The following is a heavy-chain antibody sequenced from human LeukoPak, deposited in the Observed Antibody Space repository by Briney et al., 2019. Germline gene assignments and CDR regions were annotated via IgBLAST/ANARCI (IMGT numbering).Heavy chain of an antibody. CDR3: ATGGAAAGLNWFDP. J-gene: IGHJ5*02. V-gene: IGHV1-24*01. D-gene: IGHD6-13*01. CDR1: GYTLTELS. Sequence: GASVKVSCKVSGYTLTELSMHWVRQAPGKGLEWMGGFDPEDGETIYAQKFQGRVTMTEDTSTDTAYMELRSLRSEDTAVYYCATGGAAAGLNWFDPWGQGTLVTVSS. CDR2: FDPEDGET.